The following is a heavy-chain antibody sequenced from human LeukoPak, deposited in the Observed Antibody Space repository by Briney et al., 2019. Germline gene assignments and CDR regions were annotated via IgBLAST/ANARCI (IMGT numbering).Heavy chain of an antibody. CDR2: ISRSSSTI. D-gene: IGHD3-3*01. J-gene: IGHJ4*02. CDR3: ASEGYDFWSGYYPY. CDR1: GFTFSSYE. V-gene: IGHV3-48*01. Sequence: GGSLRLSCAASGFTFSSYEMNWVRQAPGKGLEWVSYISRSSSTIYYADSVKGRFTISRDNAKNSLYLQMNSLRAEDTAVYYCASEGYDFWSGYYPYWGQGTLVTVSS.